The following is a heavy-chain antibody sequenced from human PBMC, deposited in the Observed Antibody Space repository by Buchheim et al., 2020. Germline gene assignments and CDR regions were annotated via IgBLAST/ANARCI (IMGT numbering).Heavy chain of an antibody. CDR2: IYTSGST. CDR3: ARDYSNYRNNWFDP. J-gene: IGHJ5*02. Sequence: QVQLQESGPGLVKPSQTRSLTCTVSGGSISSGSYYWSWIRQPAGKGLEWIGRIYTSGSTNYNPSLKSRVTISVDTSKNQFSLKLSSVTAADTAVYYCARDYSNYRNNWFDPWGQGTL. V-gene: IGHV4-61*02. D-gene: IGHD4-11*01. CDR1: GGSISSGSYY.